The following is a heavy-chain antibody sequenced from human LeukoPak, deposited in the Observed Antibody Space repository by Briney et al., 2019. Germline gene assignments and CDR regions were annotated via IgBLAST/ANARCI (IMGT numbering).Heavy chain of an antibody. CDR1: GFTFSTYT. J-gene: IGHJ4*02. CDR2: ISSSSFFI. V-gene: IGHV3-21*04. Sequence: GGSLRLSCVASGFTFSTYTMNWVRQAPGKGLEWVSSISSSSFFISYADSVKGRFTISRDNAKNSLYLQMNSLRAEDTAVYFCAKTGGIAASHWGQGTLVTVSS. CDR3: AKTGGIAASH. D-gene: IGHD6-13*01.